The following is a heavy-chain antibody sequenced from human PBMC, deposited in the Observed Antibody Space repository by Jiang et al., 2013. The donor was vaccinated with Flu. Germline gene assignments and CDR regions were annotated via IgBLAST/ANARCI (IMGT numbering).Heavy chain of an antibody. CDR2: IKSQADGRTA. D-gene: IGHD3-10*02. V-gene: IGHV3-15*01. J-gene: IGHJ4*02. CDR1: GLSLTSAY. CDR3: ATPRADVKLDY. Sequence: QLVESGGGLFPPGMSVVLSCTASGLSLTSAYMSWVRQAPGKGLEWVGRIKSQADGRTAEYAAPVKGRFVISRDDSQNTVYLQINYLTADDTAVYYCATPRADVKLDYWGQGTLVTVSS.